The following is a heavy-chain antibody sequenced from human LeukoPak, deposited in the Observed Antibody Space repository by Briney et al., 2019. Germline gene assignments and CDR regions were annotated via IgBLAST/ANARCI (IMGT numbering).Heavy chain of an antibody. D-gene: IGHD4-11*01. CDR2: MKEDGSEI. Sequence: GGSLRLSCATSGFTFSNYWMSWVRQAPGKGLEWVANMKEDGSEINYVDSVKGRFTISRDNAQDSLYLQMNSPRAEDTAVYYCVRDRGYSNFDYWGQGTLVTVSS. CDR3: VRDRGYSNFDY. V-gene: IGHV3-7*01. CDR1: GFTFSNYW. J-gene: IGHJ4*02.